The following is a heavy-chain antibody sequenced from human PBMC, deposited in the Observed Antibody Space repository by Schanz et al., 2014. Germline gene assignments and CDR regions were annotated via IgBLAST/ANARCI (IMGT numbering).Heavy chain of an antibody. V-gene: IGHV3-21*06. D-gene: IGHD3-16*01. CDR1: GFTFSTYW. CDR2: ISSSGSSI. Sequence: EVQLVESGGGLVQPGGSLRLSCAASGFTFSTYWMHWVRQAPGKGLVWVSSISSSGSSIYYADSVKGRFTISRDNANNSLFLRMNSLRAEDTAVYYCASDYNYFETEAPWGQGTLATVSS. CDR3: ASDYNYFETEAP. J-gene: IGHJ5*02.